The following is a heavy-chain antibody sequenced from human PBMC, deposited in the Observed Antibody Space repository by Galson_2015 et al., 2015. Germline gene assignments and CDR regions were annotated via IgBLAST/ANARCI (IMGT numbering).Heavy chain of an antibody. CDR1: GSTFSSYS. J-gene: IGHJ4*02. D-gene: IGHD3-9*01. CDR3: AREFLTGYNY. Sequence: SLRLSCAASGSTFSSYSMNWVRQAPGKGLEWVSSISSSGSTIYYADSVKGRFTISRDNAKNSLYLQMNSLRAEDTAVYYCAREFLTGYNYWGQGTLVTVSS. CDR2: ISSSGSTI. V-gene: IGHV3-48*04.